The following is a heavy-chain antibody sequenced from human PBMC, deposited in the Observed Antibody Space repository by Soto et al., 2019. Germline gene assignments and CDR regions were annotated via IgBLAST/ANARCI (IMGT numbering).Heavy chain of an antibody. D-gene: IGHD1-20*01. CDR3: TKDQTHSQADNSSSFDY. CDR1: GFTFSNYP. J-gene: IGHJ4*02. V-gene: IGHV3-23*01. CDR2: ASGSGGST. Sequence: EVQLLESGGGFVEPGWSLRLSCAASGFTFSNYPMTWVRQAPGKGLEWVSSASGSGGSTYYADSVKGRFTISRDNSKNTLNLQMNRLRAEDTAVDYGTKDQTHSQADNSSSFDYWGQGTLVIVSS.